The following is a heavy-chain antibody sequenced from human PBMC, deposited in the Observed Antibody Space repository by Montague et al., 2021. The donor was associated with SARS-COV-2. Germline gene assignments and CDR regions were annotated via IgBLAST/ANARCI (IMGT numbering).Heavy chain of an antibody. CDR3: ARLAPERHCSVATCSPH. CDR1: SGSISTYY. Sequence: SETLSLTCTVSSGSISTYYWSWIRQPPGKGLEWMGYVYYSGSTNHNPSLKSRVTISVDKSKNQFSLTLTSATAADTAMYYCARLAPERHCSVATCSPHWGQGILVTVSS. D-gene: IGHD2-2*01. V-gene: IGHV4-59*01. J-gene: IGHJ4*02. CDR2: VYYSGST.